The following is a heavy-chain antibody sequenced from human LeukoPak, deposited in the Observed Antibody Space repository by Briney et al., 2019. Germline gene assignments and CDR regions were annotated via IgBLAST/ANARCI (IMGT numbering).Heavy chain of an antibody. D-gene: IGHD7-27*01. CDR2: IRFNGN. CDR3: ARENWDFDF. V-gene: IGHV3-30*02. Sequence: PVGSLRLSCAASGFTFSNYAIHWVRQAPGKGLEWVASIRFNGNFYADYEKGRFTISRDNSKSTVSLQMDTLRTEDTALYYCARENWDFDFWGQGTLVTVSS. J-gene: IGHJ4*02. CDR1: GFTFSNYA.